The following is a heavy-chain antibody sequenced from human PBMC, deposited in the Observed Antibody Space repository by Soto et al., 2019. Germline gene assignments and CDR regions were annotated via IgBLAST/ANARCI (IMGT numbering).Heavy chain of an antibody. J-gene: IGHJ4*02. CDR2: VNPILSMS. V-gene: IGHV1-69*04. D-gene: IGHD3-10*01. CDR1: GDTFSFYS. CDR3: ATSYGSGSRAFDY. Sequence: QVQLVQSGAEVKRPGSSVKVSCKASGDTFSFYSINWVRQAPGLGLEWMGRVNPILSMSNYAQRFQGRVTMTADKSTSTAYMELSGLGSEYTAMYYCATSYGSGSRAFDYWGQGALVTVSS.